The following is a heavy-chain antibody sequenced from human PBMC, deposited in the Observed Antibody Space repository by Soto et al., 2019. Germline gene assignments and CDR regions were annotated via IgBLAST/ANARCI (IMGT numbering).Heavy chain of an antibody. J-gene: IGHJ5*02. V-gene: IGHV1-8*01. CDR1: GYTFTSYD. D-gene: IGHD4-17*01. Sequence: QVQLVQSGAEVKKPGASVKVSCKASGYTFTSYDINWVRQATGQGLEWMGWMNPNSGNTGYAQKFKARVTRTRNTSISTAYMELGSLRSEDTAVYYCARGDRYPDYAPFSWFDPWGREPWSPSPQ. CDR3: ARGDRYPDYAPFSWFDP. CDR2: MNPNSGNT.